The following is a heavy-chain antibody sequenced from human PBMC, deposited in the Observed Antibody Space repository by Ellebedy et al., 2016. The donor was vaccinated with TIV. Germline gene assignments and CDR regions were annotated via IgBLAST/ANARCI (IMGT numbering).Heavy chain of an antibody. J-gene: IGHJ4*02. Sequence: GGSLRLXXAASGFIFSSYAMHWVRQAPGKGLEWVAVISYDGSNKYYADSVKGRFTISRDNSKNTMYLQMNSLRVEDTAVYYCARGGTYSYDSSSYPDFDYWGQGTLVTVSS. V-gene: IGHV3-30-3*01. D-gene: IGHD3-22*01. CDR2: ISYDGSNK. CDR1: GFIFSSYA. CDR3: ARGGTYSYDSSSYPDFDY.